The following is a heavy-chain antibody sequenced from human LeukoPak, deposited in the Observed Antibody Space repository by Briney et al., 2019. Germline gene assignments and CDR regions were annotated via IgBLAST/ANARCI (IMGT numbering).Heavy chain of an antibody. J-gene: IGHJ4*02. CDR2: IHYSGST. CDR3: ARGFGGPQYYSDY. Sequence: PSETLSLTCTVSGGSISSYYWSWIRQPPGKGLEWIGYIHYSGSTNYNPSLKSRVTISVDTSKNQFSLKLSSVTAADTAVYYCARGFGGPQYYSDYWGQGTLATVPS. CDR1: GGSISSYY. V-gene: IGHV4-59*12. D-gene: IGHD3-10*01.